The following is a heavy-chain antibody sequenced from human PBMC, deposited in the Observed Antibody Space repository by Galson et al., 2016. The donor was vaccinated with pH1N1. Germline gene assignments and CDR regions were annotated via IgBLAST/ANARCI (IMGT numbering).Heavy chain of an antibody. CDR1: GYMFRTYG. CDR2: ISGYNGNT. Sequence: SVKVSCKASGYMFRTYGINWVRKAPGQGPEWMGRISGYNGNTIYAQKFQARISMTIDKSTSTVYMDLRSLRFDDTAVYYCAKGTLPGYYDYWGQGTLVTVSS. J-gene: IGHJ4*02. D-gene: IGHD3-22*01. CDR3: AKGTLPGYYDY. V-gene: IGHV1-18*01.